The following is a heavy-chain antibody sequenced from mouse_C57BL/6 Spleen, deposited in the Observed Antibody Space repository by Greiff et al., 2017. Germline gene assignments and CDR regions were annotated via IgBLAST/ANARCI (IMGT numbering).Heavy chain of an antibody. V-gene: IGHV5-4*01. CDR1: GFTFSSYA. CDR3: AREGGNFPMDY. J-gene: IGHJ4*01. Sequence: EVKLVESGGGLVKPGGSLKLSCAASGFTFSSYAMSWVRQTPEKRLEWVATISDGGSYTYYPDNVKGRFTISRDNAKNNLYLQMSHLKSEDTAMYYCAREGGNFPMDYWGQGTSVTVSS. D-gene: IGHD2-1*01. CDR2: ISDGGSYT.